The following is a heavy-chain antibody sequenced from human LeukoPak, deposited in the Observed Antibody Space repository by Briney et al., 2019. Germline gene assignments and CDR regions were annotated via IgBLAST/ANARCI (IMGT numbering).Heavy chain of an antibody. Sequence: ASETLSLTCAVSGYSISSGYYWGWIRQPPGKGLEWIGSIYHSGSTYYNPSLKSRVTISVDTSKNQFSLKLSSVTAADTAVYYCARIAVAGHDAFDIWGQGTMVTVSS. D-gene: IGHD6-19*01. V-gene: IGHV4-38-2*01. CDR3: ARIAVAGHDAFDI. J-gene: IGHJ3*02. CDR1: GYSISSGYY. CDR2: IYHSGST.